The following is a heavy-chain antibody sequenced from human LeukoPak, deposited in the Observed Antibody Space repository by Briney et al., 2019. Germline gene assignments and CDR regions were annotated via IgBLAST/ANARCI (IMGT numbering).Heavy chain of an antibody. J-gene: IGHJ6*03. CDR3: ARENYDFWSGYYSSDSSYYLDV. CDR2: IYYTGTT. CDR1: GASVSTHY. V-gene: IGHV4-59*02. Sequence: SETLSLTCTVSGASVSTHYWTWVRQPPGKGLEWIGYIYYTGTTNYNPSLQSRLTISVDTSQNQFSLRLSSVTAAGTAVYYCARENYDFWSGYYSSDSSYYLDVWGKGTTVIVSS. D-gene: IGHD3-3*01.